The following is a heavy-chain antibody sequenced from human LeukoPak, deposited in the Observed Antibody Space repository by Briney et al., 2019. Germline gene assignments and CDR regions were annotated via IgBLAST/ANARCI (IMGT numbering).Heavy chain of an antibody. Sequence: ASVKVSCKASGGTFSSYTISWVRQAPGQGLEWMGGIIPIFGTAIYAQKFQGRVTITRNTSISTAYMELSSLRSEDTAVYYCARRSVYYDSSGYYLPVRIYFDYWGQGTLVTVSS. D-gene: IGHD3-22*01. J-gene: IGHJ4*02. V-gene: IGHV1-69*05. CDR1: GGTFSSYT. CDR2: IIPIFGTA. CDR3: ARRSVYYDSSGYYLPVRIYFDY.